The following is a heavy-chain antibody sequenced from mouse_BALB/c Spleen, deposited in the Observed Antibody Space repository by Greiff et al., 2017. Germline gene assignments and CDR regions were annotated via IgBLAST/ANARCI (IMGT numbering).Heavy chain of an antibody. D-gene: IGHD2-1*01. CDR2: INPSTGYT. Sequence: QVQLQQSGAELAKPGASVKMSCKASGYTFTSYWMHWVKQRPGQGLEWIGYINPSTGYTEYNQKFKDKATLTADKSSSTAYMQLSSLTSEDSAVYYCASRGGYGKGAMDYWGQGTSVTVSS. CDR1: GYTFTSYW. V-gene: IGHV1-7*01. J-gene: IGHJ4*01. CDR3: ASRGGYGKGAMDY.